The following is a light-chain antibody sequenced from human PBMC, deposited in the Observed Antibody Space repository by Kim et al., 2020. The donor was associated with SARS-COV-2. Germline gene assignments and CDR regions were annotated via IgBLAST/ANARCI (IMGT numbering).Light chain of an antibody. CDR2: EGS. V-gene: IGLV2-23*01. CDR3: CSYAGSSVYV. J-gene: IGLJ1*01. Sequence: GQSVYTSCTRTCSDVRLDTLVSWYEQHPGKAPKLMIYEGSKRPSGVSNRFSGSKSGNTASLTISGLQAEDEADYYCCSYAGSSVYVFGTGTKVTVL. CDR1: CSDVRLDTL.